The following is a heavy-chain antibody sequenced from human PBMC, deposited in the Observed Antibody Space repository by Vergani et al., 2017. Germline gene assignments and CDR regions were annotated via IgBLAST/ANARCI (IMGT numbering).Heavy chain of an antibody. CDR1: GGSISSGGYY. V-gene: IGHV4-31*03. CDR2: IYYSGST. D-gene: IGHD6-13*01. Sequence: QVQLQESGPGLVKPSQTLSLTCTVSGGSISSGGYYWSWIRQHPGKGLEWIGYIYYSGSTYYNPSLKSRVTISVDNSKSQFSLKLSSVTAADTAVYYCARDGASSSWSAFDYWGQGTLVTVSS. J-gene: IGHJ4*02. CDR3: ARDGASSSWSAFDY.